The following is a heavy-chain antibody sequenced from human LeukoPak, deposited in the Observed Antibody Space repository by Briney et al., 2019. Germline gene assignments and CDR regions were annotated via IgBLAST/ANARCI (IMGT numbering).Heavy chain of an antibody. CDR3: ARIGGYDFWSGYYTDY. J-gene: IGHJ4*02. Sequence: GGSLRLSCVDSGFTFSSYWMSWVRQAPGKGLEWVANIKQDGSDKNYVDSVKGRFTISRDNAKNSLYLQMNSLRAEDTAVYYCARIGGYDFWSGYYTDYWGQGTLVTVSS. CDR2: IKQDGSDK. CDR1: GFTFSSYW. D-gene: IGHD3-3*01. V-gene: IGHV3-7*01.